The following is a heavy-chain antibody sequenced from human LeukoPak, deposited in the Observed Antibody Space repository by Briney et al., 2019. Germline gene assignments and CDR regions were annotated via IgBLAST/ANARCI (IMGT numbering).Heavy chain of an antibody. CDR3: ARGRDYYDSSSFDY. CDR1: GYTFTSYY. V-gene: IGHV1-2*02. J-gene: IGHJ4*02. D-gene: IGHD3-22*01. Sequence: GASVKVSCKASGYTFTSYYMNWVRQAPGQGLEWMGWINPNSGGTNYAQKFQGRVTMTRDTSISTAYMELSRLRSDDTAVYYCARGRDYYDSSSFDYWGQGTLVTVSS. CDR2: INPNSGGT.